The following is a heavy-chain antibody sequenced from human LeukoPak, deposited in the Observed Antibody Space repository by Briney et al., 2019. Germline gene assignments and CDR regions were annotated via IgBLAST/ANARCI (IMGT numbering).Heavy chain of an antibody. V-gene: IGHV1-18*01. CDR2: ISAYNGNT. CDR1: GYTFTSYG. D-gene: IGHD6-13*01. CDR3: ARFQGIAAAGTLPYYFDY. J-gene: IGHJ4*02. Sequence: GASVKVSCKASGYTFTSYGISWVRQAPGQGLEWMGWISAYNGNTNYAQKLQGRVTMTTDTSTSTAYMELRSLRSDDTAVYYCARFQGIAAAGTLPYYFDYWGQGTLVTVSS.